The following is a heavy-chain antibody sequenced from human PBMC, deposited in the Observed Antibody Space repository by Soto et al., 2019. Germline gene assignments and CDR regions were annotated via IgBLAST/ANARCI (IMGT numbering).Heavy chain of an antibody. CDR3: ARVPVIMVRGYGMDV. Sequence: QVQLVESGGGLVKPGGSLRLSCAASGFTFNDYYMSWVRQAPGKGLEWVSYISSSGPYTKYVDSVKGRFTISRDNAKNALYLQMSSLRVEDTAVYYCARVPVIMVRGYGMDVWGQGTTVTVSS. D-gene: IGHD3-10*01. J-gene: IGHJ6*02. V-gene: IGHV3-11*06. CDR1: GFTFNDYY. CDR2: ISSSGPYT.